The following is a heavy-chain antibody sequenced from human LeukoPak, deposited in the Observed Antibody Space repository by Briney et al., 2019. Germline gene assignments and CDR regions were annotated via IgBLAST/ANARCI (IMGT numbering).Heavy chain of an antibody. CDR3: ARGAYYYGSGSPDAFDI. Sequence: ASVKVSCKVSGYTLTELSMHWVRQAPGQGLEWMGWISAYNGNTNYAQKLQGRVTMTTDTSTSTAYMELRSLRSDDTAVYYCARGAYYYGSGSPDAFDIWGQGTMVTVSS. CDR1: GYTLTELS. J-gene: IGHJ3*02. V-gene: IGHV1-18*01. D-gene: IGHD3-10*01. CDR2: ISAYNGNT.